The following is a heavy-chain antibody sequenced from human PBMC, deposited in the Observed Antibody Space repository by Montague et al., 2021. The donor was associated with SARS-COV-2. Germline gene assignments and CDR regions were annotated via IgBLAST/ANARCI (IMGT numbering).Heavy chain of an antibody. Sequence: SLRLSCAASGFTFSSYSVNWVRQAPGKGLEWISYISSSTNIIYYADSVKGRFTISRDNARNSLYLQMNSLRVDDTAVYYCAKDLVLRAARPDALDVWGQGTVVTFSS. CDR1: GFTFSSYS. J-gene: IGHJ3*01. D-gene: IGHD6-6*01. V-gene: IGHV3-48*04. CDR3: AKDLVLRAARPDALDV. CDR2: ISSSTNII.